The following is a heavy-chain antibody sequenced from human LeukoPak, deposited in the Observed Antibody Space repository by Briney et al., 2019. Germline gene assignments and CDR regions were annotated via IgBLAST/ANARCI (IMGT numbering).Heavy chain of an antibody. CDR1: GFTFSSYA. CDR2: ISYDGSNK. V-gene: IGHV3-30-3*01. Sequence: PGGSLRLSCAASGFTFSSYAMHWVRQAPGKGLEWVAVISYDGSNKYYADSVKGRFTISRDNSKNTLYLQMNSLRAEDTAVYYCARSGWAGFDYWGQGTLVTVSS. CDR3: ARSGWAGFDY. J-gene: IGHJ4*02. D-gene: IGHD6-19*01.